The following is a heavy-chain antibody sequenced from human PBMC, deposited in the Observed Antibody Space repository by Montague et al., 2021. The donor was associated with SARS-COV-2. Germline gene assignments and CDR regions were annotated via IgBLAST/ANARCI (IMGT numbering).Heavy chain of an antibody. CDR1: GGSISSSRYY. J-gene: IGHJ6*02. D-gene: IGHD6-13*01. CDR2: ISYSGRT. Sequence: SETLSLTCTVSGGSISSSRYYWGWIRQPPGKGLEWIGSISYSGRTYYNPSLKSRVTISVDTSKNQFSLKLSSVTAVDTAVYYCARVGRQQLVRLSGMDVWGQGTTVTGSS. V-gene: IGHV4-39*07. CDR3: ARVGRQQLVRLSGMDV.